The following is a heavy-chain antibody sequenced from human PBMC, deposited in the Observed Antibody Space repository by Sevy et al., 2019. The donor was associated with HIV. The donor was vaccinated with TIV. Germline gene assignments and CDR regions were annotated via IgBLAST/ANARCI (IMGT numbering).Heavy chain of an antibody. J-gene: IGHJ3*02. CDR1: GFTFSSYA. CDR3: AGVIAAAGTSTAFDI. V-gene: IGHV3-30-3*01. CDR2: ISYDGSNK. D-gene: IGHD6-13*01. Sequence: GGSLRLSCAASGFTFSSYAMHWVRQAPGKGLEWVAVISYDGSNKYYADSVKDRFTISRDNSKNTLYLQMNSLRAEDTAVYYCAGVIAAAGTSTAFDIWGQGTMVTVSS.